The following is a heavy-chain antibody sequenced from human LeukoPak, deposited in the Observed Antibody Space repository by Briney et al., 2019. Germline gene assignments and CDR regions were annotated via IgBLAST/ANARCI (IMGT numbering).Heavy chain of an antibody. D-gene: IGHD3-22*01. CDR2: IYYSGST. Sequence: PSETLSLTCTVSGGSISSSSYYWGWIRQPPGKGLEWIGSIYYSGSTYYNPSLKSRVTISVDTSKNQSSLQLSSVTAADTAVYYCARQYDTGGYYCFDYWGQGTLVTVAS. CDR3: ARQYDTGGYYCFDY. V-gene: IGHV4-39*01. J-gene: IGHJ4*02. CDR1: GGSISSSSYY.